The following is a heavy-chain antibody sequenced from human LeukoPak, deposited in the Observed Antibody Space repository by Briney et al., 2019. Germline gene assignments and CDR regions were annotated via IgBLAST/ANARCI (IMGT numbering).Heavy chain of an antibody. CDR3: AKAGSSGWYQPPYFDY. V-gene: IGHV3-23*01. D-gene: IGHD6-19*01. CDR2: ISGSGGST. CDR1: GFTFSSYW. J-gene: IGHJ4*02. Sequence: GGSLRLSCAASGFTFSSYWMSWVRQAPGKGLEWVSAISGSGGSTYYADSVKGRFTISRDNSKNTLYLQMNSLRAEDTAVYYCAKAGSSGWYQPPYFDYWGQGTLVTVSS.